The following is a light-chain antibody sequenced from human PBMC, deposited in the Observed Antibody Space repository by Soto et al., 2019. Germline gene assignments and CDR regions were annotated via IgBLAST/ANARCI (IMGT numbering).Light chain of an antibody. CDR2: DAS. CDR3: QQSYSTPQT. J-gene: IGKJ1*01. CDR1: QTISTY. V-gene: IGKV1-39*01. Sequence: DIQMTQSPSSLSASVGDRVTITCRASQTISTYLNWYQQKLGRAPKLLIYDASSLHSGVPSRFSGSVSVAHFYLTICSLQPVDFETYYCQQSYSTPQTFGQGTKVEIK.